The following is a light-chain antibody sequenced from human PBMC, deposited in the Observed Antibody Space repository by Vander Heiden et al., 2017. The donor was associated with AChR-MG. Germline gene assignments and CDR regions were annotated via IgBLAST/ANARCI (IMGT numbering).Light chain of an antibody. CDR1: TSDIGSNT. V-gene: IGLV1-44*01. CDR3: AAWDDSLSGWV. Sequence: QSVLTQPPPASGTPGQSVPMSCSGSTSDIGSNTVNWFQQLPGTAPKLLSYRNIQRPSGVPDRFSGSRSGTSASLAISGLQSEDEADDYCAAWDDSLSGWVLGGGTKL. CDR2: RNI. J-gene: IGLJ3*02.